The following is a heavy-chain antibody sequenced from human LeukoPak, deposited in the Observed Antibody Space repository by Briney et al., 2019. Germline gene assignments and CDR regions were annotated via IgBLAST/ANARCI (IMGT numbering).Heavy chain of an antibody. CDR1: GYTFTGYY. J-gene: IGHJ6*04. CDR2: INPNSGGT. V-gene: IGHV1-2*02. Sequence: ASVTVSCKASGYTFTGYYMHWVRQAPGQGLEWMGWINPNSGGTNYAQKFQGRVTMTRDTSISTAYMELSRLRSDDTAVYYCARANYDYVWGSYRSIFLDVWGKGTTVTVSS. CDR3: ARANYDYVWGSYRSIFLDV. D-gene: IGHD3-16*02.